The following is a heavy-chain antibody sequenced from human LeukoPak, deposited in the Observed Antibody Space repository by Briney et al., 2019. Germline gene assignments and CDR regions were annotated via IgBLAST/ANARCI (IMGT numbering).Heavy chain of an antibody. V-gene: IGHV1-2*02. CDR1: GYTFTDYY. CDR2: INPNSGGT. CDR3: AREYYDSSAYSQEAIDY. J-gene: IGHJ4*02. Sequence: ASVKVSCKASGYTFTDYYMHWVRQAPGQGLEWLGWINPNSGGTNYAQKFQGRVTMTRDTSISTAYMELSRLRSDDTAVYYCAREYYDSSAYSQEAIDYWGQGTLVTVSS. D-gene: IGHD3-22*01.